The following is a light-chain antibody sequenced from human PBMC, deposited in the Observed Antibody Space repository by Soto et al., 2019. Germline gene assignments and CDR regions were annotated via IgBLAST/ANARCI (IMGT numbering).Light chain of an antibody. CDR3: QHYANSVWT. CDR1: QSVSITN. J-gene: IGKJ1*01. Sequence: EIVLTQSPGTLSLSPGERATLSCRASQSVSITNLVWYQQKRGQAPRLLIYDASSRGTGIPDRFRGSGSGTDFTLTISRLEPEDFAVYFCQHYANSVWTFGQGTKVEIK. V-gene: IGKV3-20*01. CDR2: DAS.